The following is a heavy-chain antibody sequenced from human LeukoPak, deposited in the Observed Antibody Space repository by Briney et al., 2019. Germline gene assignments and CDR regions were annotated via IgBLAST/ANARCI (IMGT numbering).Heavy chain of an antibody. CDR2: IYYSGST. Sequence: PSETLSLTCTVSGGSISTYYWSWVRQPPGKGLEWIGYIYYSGSTNYNPSLKSRVTISVDTSKNQFSLKLNSVTAADTAVYYCAKSNGYGLVDIWGQGTMVTVSS. CDR1: GGSISTYY. V-gene: IGHV4-59*12. CDR3: AKSNGYGLVDI. D-gene: IGHD3-10*01. J-gene: IGHJ3*02.